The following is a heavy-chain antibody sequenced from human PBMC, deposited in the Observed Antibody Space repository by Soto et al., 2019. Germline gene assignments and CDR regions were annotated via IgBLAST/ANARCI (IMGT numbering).Heavy chain of an antibody. CDR1: GYTFTSYD. CDR3: ARRAETNGWNGFGADKYHFDF. D-gene: IGHD1-1*01. CDR2: MNPNTGNS. Sequence: ASVKVSCKASGYTFTSYDIYWVRQATGQGLEWMGWMNPNTGNSGYAQKFQGRVTMTSDTSISTAHMELSSLRSEDTAVYYCARRAETNGWNGFGADKYHFDFRGQGTRVTV. V-gene: IGHV1-8*01. J-gene: IGHJ4*02.